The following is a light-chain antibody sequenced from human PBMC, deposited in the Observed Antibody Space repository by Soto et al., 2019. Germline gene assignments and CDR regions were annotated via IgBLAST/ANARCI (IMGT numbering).Light chain of an antibody. CDR2: EVS. Sequence: QSALTQPASVSGSPGQSITISCTGTSSDLDGYNSVSWYQQHPGKAPKLMIYEVSYRPSGVSNRFSGSKSGNTASLTISGLQAEDEADYYCGSHRSSGTLDVFGTGTKLTVL. J-gene: IGLJ1*01. V-gene: IGLV2-14*01. CDR1: SSDLDGYNS. CDR3: GSHRSSGTLDV.